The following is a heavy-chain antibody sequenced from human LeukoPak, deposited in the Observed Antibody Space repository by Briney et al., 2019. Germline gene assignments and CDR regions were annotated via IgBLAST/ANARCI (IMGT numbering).Heavy chain of an antibody. CDR3: ARDSVVIDAFDI. V-gene: IGHV3-21*01. D-gene: IGHD3-22*01. CDR2: ISSSSSYI. CDR1: GFTVSSHE. Sequence: PGGSLRLSCAASGFTVSSHEMNSVRQAPGKGLGWVSSISSSSSYIYYADSVKGRFTISRDNAKNSLYLQMNSLRAEDTAVYYCARDSVVIDAFDIWGQGTMVTVSS. J-gene: IGHJ3*02.